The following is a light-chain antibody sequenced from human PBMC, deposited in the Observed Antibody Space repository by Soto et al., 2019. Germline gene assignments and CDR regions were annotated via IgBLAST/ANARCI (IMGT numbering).Light chain of an antibody. Sequence: DIQMTQSPSSLSASVGDRVTITCRASQTISSYLNWYLQKPGKAPKLLIYDASTLQSGVASRFSGSGSGTDFTLTISSLQPEDFATYYCQQSYSAPPITFGQGTRLEIK. CDR2: DAS. CDR3: QQSYSAPPIT. J-gene: IGKJ5*01. V-gene: IGKV1-39*01. CDR1: QTISSY.